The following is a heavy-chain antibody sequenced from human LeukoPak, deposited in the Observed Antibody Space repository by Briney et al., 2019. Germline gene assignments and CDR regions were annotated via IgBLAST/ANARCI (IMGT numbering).Heavy chain of an antibody. CDR1: GGSISSSSYY. J-gene: IGHJ2*01. Sequence: SETLSLTCTVSGGSISSSSYYWGWIRQPPGKGLEWIGSIYYSGSTYYNPSLKSRVTISVDTSKNQFSLKLSTVTAADTAVYYCARRDGDYWYFDLWGRGTLVTVSS. CDR3: ARRDGDYWYFDL. V-gene: IGHV4-39*01. CDR2: IYYSGST. D-gene: IGHD4-17*01.